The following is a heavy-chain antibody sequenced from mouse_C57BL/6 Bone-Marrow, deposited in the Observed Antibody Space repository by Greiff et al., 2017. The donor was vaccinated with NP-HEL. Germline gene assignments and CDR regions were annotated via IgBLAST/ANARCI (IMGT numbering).Heavy chain of an antibody. CDR3: TTHCYGSSLRYWYFDV. J-gene: IGHJ1*03. CDR2: IDPENGDT. Sequence: VQLQQSGAELVRPGASVKLSCTASGFNIKDDYMHWVKQRPEQGLEWIGWIDPENGDTEYASKFQGKATITADTSSNTAYLQLSSLTSEDTAVYYCTTHCYGSSLRYWYFDVWGTGTTVTVSS. CDR1: GFNIKDDY. D-gene: IGHD1-1*01. V-gene: IGHV14-4*01.